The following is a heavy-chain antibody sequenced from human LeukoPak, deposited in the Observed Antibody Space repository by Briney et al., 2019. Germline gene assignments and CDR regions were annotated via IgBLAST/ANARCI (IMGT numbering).Heavy chain of an antibody. CDR1: GYTFTSYY. D-gene: IGHD2-15*01. CDR3: ARRHDCSGASCSIDY. CDR2: INPGSGMT. J-gene: IGHJ4*02. V-gene: IGHV1-46*01. Sequence: ASVKVSCKASGYTFTSYYIHWARQAPAQGLEWMGVINPGSGMTTYAQKFRGRVAMTRDTSTSTVYMELSSLRPEDTAVYYCARRHDCSGASCSIDYWGQGTLVTVSS.